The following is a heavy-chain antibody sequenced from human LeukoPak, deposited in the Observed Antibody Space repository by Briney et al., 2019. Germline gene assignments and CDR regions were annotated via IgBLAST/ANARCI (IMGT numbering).Heavy chain of an antibody. CDR2: ISWNSGSI. J-gene: IGHJ4*02. Sequence: GRSLRPSCAASGFTFDDYAMHWVRQAPGKGLEWVSGISWNSGSIGYADSVKGRFTISRDNAKNSLYLQMNSLRAEDTALYYCAKVGGYCSSTSCSDYFDYWGQGTLVTVSS. V-gene: IGHV3-9*01. CDR3: AKVGGYCSSTSCSDYFDY. D-gene: IGHD2-2*01. CDR1: GFTFDDYA.